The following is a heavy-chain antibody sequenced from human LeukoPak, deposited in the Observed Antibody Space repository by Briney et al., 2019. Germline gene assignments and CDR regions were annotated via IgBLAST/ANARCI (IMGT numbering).Heavy chain of an antibody. D-gene: IGHD3-9*01. CDR3: ARSSDILTGLYYMDV. CDR1: GYTFTSYD. V-gene: IGHV1-8*01. J-gene: IGHJ6*03. CDR2: MNPNSGNT. Sequence: GASVKVSCKASGYTFTSYDINWVRQATGQGLEWMGWMNPNSGNTGYAQKFQGRVTMTRNTSISTAYMELSSLRSDDTAVYYCARSSDILTGLYYMDVWGKGTTVTVSS.